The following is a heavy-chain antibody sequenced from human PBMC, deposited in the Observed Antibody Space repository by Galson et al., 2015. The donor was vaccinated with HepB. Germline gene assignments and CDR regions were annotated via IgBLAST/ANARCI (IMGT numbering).Heavy chain of an antibody. D-gene: IGHD6-19*01. V-gene: IGHV3-30-3*01. J-gene: IGHJ3*02. Sequence: LRLSCAASGFTFSSYAMHWVRQAPGKGLEWVAVISYDGSNKYYADSVKGRFTISRDNSKNTLYLQMNSLRAEDTAVYYCARAEGMQWLAVLGAFDIWGQGTMVTVSS. CDR1: GFTFSSYA. CDR3: ARAEGMQWLAVLGAFDI. CDR2: ISYDGSNK.